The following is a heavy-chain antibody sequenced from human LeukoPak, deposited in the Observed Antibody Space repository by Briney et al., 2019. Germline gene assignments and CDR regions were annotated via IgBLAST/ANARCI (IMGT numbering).Heavy chain of an antibody. CDR1: GFTFSDYY. V-gene: IGHV3-11*01. CDR3: AKDRVTMIVVVFDY. D-gene: IGHD3-22*01. J-gene: IGHJ4*02. Sequence: GGSLRLSCAASGFTFSDYYMSWIRQAPGKGLEWVSYISSSGSTIYYADSVKGRFTISRDNAKNSLYLQMNSLRAEDTAVYYCAKDRVTMIVVVFDYWGQGTLVTVSS. CDR2: ISSSGSTI.